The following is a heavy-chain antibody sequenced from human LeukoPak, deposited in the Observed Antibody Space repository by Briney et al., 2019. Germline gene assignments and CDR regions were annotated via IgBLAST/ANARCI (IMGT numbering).Heavy chain of an antibody. D-gene: IGHD4-17*01. Sequence: GRSLRLSCAASEFTFSSYGMHWVRQAPGKGLEWVAVIWYDGSNKYYADSVKGRFTISRDNSKNTLYLQMNSLRAEDTAVYYCARTHDYGADNFDYWGQGTLVTVSS. CDR1: EFTFSSYG. CDR2: IWYDGSNK. CDR3: ARTHDYGADNFDY. J-gene: IGHJ4*02. V-gene: IGHV3-33*01.